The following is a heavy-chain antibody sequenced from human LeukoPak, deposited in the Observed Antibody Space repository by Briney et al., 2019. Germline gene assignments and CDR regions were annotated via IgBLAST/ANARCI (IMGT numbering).Heavy chain of an antibody. D-gene: IGHD2-15*01. CDR3: AREGCSGGSCYPDL. J-gene: IGHJ4*02. CDR2: IASTGET. V-gene: IGHV3-13*01. Sequence: GGSLRLSCAASGYRFSTSDMHWVRQASGRGLEWVSSIASTGETYYAPSVKGRFTISRDNSKNTLYLQMNSLRAEDTAVYYRAREGCSGGSCYPDLWGQGTLVTVSS. CDR1: GYRFSTSD.